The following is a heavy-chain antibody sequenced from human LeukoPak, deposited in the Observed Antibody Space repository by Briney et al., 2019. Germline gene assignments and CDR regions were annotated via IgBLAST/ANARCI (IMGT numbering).Heavy chain of an antibody. CDR2: INPSGGST. CDR3: ARAGDGYNYANDY. V-gene: IGHV1-46*01. J-gene: IGHJ4*02. CDR1: VYTFTSDY. Sequence: ASVKVSCKASVYTFTSDYMHWVPDAPGQGGEWMGIINPSGGSTRSAQKFQGSVTMTRDTSTSTVYMELSSLRSEDTAVYYCARAGDGYNYANDYWGQGTLVTVSS. D-gene: IGHD5-24*01.